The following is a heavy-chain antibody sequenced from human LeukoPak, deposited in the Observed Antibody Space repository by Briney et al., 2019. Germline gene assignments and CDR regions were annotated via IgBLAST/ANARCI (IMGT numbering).Heavy chain of an antibody. J-gene: IGHJ4*02. V-gene: IGHV4-34*01. CDR2: INHSGST. CDR3: ARVARIAVVGTFDY. D-gene: IGHD6-19*01. CDR1: GGSFSGYY. Sequence: PSETLSLTCAVYGGSFSGYYWSWIRQPPGKGLEWIGEINHSGSTNYNPSLKSRVTISVDTSKNQFSLKLSSVTAADTAVYYCARVARIAVVGTFDYWGQGTLVTVSS.